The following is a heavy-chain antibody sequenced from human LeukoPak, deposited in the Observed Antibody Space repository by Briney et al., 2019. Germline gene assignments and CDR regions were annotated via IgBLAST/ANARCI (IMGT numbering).Heavy chain of an antibody. D-gene: IGHD5-24*01. CDR3: ARGGRDGYNLYAANYYYYYGMDV. CDR2: MNPNSGNT. J-gene: IGHJ6*02. Sequence: ASVKVSCKASGYTFTSYDINWVRQATGQGLEWMGWMNPNSGNTGYAQKFQGRVTMTRNTSISTAYMELSSLRSEDTAVYYCARGGRDGYNLYAANYYYYYGMDVWGQGTMVTVSS. V-gene: IGHV1-8*01. CDR1: GYTFTSYD.